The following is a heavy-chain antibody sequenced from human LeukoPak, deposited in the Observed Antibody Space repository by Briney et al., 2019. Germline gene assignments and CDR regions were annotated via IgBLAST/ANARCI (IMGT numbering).Heavy chain of an antibody. D-gene: IGHD3-10*02. Sequence: PGGSLRLSCAASGFTFSSYEMNWVRQAPGKGLEWVSYISSSGSTIYYADSVKGRFTISRDNTKNSLYLQMNSLRAEDTAVYYCAELGITMIGGVWGKGTTVTVSS. CDR1: GFTFSSYE. J-gene: IGHJ6*04. CDR2: ISSSGSTI. V-gene: IGHV3-48*03. CDR3: AELGITMIGGV.